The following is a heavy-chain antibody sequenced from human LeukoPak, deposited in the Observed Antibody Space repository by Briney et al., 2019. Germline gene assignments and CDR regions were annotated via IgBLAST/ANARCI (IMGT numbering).Heavy chain of an antibody. CDR3: ARQRSDYLYYYDSSGYSYFDY. CDR1: GGSISSGGYS. D-gene: IGHD3-22*01. J-gene: IGHJ4*02. CDR2: IYYSGST. V-gene: IGHV4-30-2*03. Sequence: SETLSLTCAVSGGSISSGGYSWSWIRQPPGKGLEWIGYIYYSGSTYYNPSLKSRVTISVDTSKNQFSLKLSSVTAADTAVYYCARQRSDYLYYYDSSGYSYFDYWGQGTLVTVSS.